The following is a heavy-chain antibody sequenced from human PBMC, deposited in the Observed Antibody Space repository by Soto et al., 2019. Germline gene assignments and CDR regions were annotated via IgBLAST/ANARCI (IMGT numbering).Heavy chain of an antibody. J-gene: IGHJ6*02. CDR1: GFTFSDYY. Sequence: QVQLVESGGGLVKPGGSLRLSCAASGFTFSDYYMSWIRQAPGKGLEWVSYISSSSSYTNYADSVKGRFTISRDNAKNSLYLQMNSLRAEDTAVYYCASSPGYYGSGSYSLHYYYYGMDVWGQGTTVTVSS. D-gene: IGHD3-10*01. V-gene: IGHV3-11*05. CDR3: ASSPGYYGSGSYSLHYYYYGMDV. CDR2: ISSSSSYT.